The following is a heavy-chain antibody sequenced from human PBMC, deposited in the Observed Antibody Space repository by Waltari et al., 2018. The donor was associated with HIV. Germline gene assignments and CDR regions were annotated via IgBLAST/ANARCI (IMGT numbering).Heavy chain of an antibody. D-gene: IGHD3-10*02. CDR2: MNEDGNRI. CDR1: GFSISRYW. J-gene: IGHJ4*02. CDR3: IRDMFGEYDY. V-gene: IGHV3-74*01. Sequence: EVQLEESGGASVQPGGSLRLSCAASGFSISRYWMHWVRKTPGKGLVLVSRMNEDGNRIDYAGSVRGRFTISRDSAKNTLFLQMNSLRDEDTAMYYCIRDMFGEYDYWGQGALVTVSS.